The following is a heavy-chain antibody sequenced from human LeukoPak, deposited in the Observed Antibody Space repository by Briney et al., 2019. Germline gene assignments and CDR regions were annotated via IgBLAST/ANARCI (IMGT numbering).Heavy chain of an antibody. CDR2: IYASGST. J-gene: IGHJ5*02. CDR3: ARVRSSSWYEEGWFDP. Sequence: SETLSLTCTVSGGSISSYYWSWIRQPAGKGPEWIGRIYASGSTNYNPSLKSRVTMSVDTSKNQFSLKLSSVTAADTAVYYCARVRSSSWYEEGWFDPWGQGTLVTVSS. D-gene: IGHD6-13*01. CDR1: GGSISSYY. V-gene: IGHV4-4*07.